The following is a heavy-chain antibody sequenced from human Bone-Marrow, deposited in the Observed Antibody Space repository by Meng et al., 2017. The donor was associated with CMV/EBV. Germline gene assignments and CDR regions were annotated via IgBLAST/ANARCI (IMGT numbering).Heavy chain of an antibody. V-gene: IGHV1-18*01. CDR1: GYTFTSYG. J-gene: IGHJ4*02. D-gene: IGHD3-22*01. CDR2: ISAYNGNT. Sequence: VRLVHSGAEVKKAGASVKVSCKASGYTFTSYGISWVRQAPGQGLEWMGWISAYNGNTNYAQKLQGRVTMTTDTSTSTAYMELRSLRSDDTAVYYCAVTYYYDSSGYYSFDYWGQGTLVTVSS. CDR3: AVTYYYDSSGYYSFDY.